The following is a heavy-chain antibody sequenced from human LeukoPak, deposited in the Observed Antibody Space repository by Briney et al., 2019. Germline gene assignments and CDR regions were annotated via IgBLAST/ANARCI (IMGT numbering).Heavy chain of an antibody. CDR3: AKAPPTDSSGYYTGLNYFDY. Sequence: PSETLSLTCTVSGGSISSYYWSWIRQPPGKGLEWIGYIYYSGSTNYNPSLKSRVTISVDTSKNQFSLKVSSVTAADTAVYYCAKAPPTDSSGYYTGLNYFDYWGQGTLVTVSS. V-gene: IGHV4-59*01. J-gene: IGHJ4*02. CDR1: GGSISSYY. CDR2: IYYSGST. D-gene: IGHD3-22*01.